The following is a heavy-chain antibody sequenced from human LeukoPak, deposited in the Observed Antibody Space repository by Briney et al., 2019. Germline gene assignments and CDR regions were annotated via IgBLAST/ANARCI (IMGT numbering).Heavy chain of an antibody. CDR2: IYYSGST. V-gene: IGHV4-39*01. D-gene: IGHD6-13*01. J-gene: IGHJ4*02. Sequence: SETLSLTCTVSVGSISSSSYYWDWIRQPPGKGLEWIGSIYYSGSTYYNPSLKSRVTISVDTSKNQFSLDLTSVTAADTAVYYCARHGSEAAGHRYFDYWGQGTLVTVSS. CDR1: VGSISSSSYY. CDR3: ARHGSEAAGHRYFDY.